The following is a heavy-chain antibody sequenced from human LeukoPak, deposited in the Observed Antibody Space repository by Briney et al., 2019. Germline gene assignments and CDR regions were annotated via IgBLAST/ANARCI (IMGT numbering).Heavy chain of an antibody. CDR1: GFTFSDHY. D-gene: IGHD3-9*01. V-gene: IGHV3-72*01. Sequence: PGGSLRLSCAASGFTFSDHYMDWVRQTPGKGLEWVGRSRDKSEGYTTEYAASVKGRYTISRDDSENSVYLEMNNLKIEDTAVYYCARDRAYYFDGTYYYYIDVWGKGTTVTVSS. CDR3: ARDRAYYFDGTYYYYIDV. J-gene: IGHJ6*03. CDR2: SRDKSEGYTT.